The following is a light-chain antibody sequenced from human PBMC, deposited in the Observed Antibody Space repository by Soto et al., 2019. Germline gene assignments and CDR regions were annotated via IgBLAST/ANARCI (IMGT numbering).Light chain of an antibody. CDR3: QQYGSSPLT. CDR2: GAS. V-gene: IGKV3-20*01. Sequence: EIVLTQSPGTLSLSPGERTTLSWRSSQSVSSSYLAWYQQKPGQAPRLLIYGASSRATGIPDRFSGSGSGTDFTLTISRLEPEDFALYYCQQYGSSPLTFGGGPRWIS. CDR1: QSVSSSY. J-gene: IGKJ4*01.